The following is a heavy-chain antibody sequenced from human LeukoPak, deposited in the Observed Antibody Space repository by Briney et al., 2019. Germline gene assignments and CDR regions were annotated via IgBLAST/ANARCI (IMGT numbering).Heavy chain of an antibody. CDR3: ARPAAAGNYYYYMYI. D-gene: IGHD6-13*01. Sequence: SETLSLTCTVSGGSISSYYWSWIRQPPGKGLEWIGYIYYSGSTDYNPSLKSRVTISVDTSKNQFSLKLSSVTAADTAVYYCARPAAAGNYYYYMYIWGKGTTVTVSS. V-gene: IGHV4-59*01. CDR2: IYYSGST. CDR1: GGSISSYY. J-gene: IGHJ6*03.